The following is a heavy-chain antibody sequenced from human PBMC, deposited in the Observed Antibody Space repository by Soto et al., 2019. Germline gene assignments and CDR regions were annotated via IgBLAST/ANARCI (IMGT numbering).Heavy chain of an antibody. CDR3: ASETTGTLGLDY. J-gene: IGHJ4*02. CDR1: GFTVSSNY. Sequence: GGSLRLSCAASGFTVSSNYTSWVRQAPGKGLEWVSVIYSGGSTYYADSVKGRFTISRDNSKNTLYLQMNSLRAEDTAVYYCASETTGTLGLDYWGQGTLVTVSS. CDR2: IYSGGST. D-gene: IGHD4-17*01. V-gene: IGHV3-53*01.